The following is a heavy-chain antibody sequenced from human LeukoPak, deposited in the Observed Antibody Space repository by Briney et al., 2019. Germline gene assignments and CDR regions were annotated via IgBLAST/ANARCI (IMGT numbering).Heavy chain of an antibody. J-gene: IGHJ6*03. CDR2: INPSGGST. CDR1: GYTFTSYY. CDR3: ARDHPDCSSTSCSNYYYYYMDV. V-gene: IGHV1-46*01. D-gene: IGHD2-2*01. Sequence: AASVKVSCKASGYTFTSYYMHWVRQAPGQGLEWMGIINPSGGSTSYAQKFQGRVTMTRDMSTSTVYMELSSLRSEDTAVCYCARDHPDCSSTSCSNYYYYYMDVWGKGTTVTVSS.